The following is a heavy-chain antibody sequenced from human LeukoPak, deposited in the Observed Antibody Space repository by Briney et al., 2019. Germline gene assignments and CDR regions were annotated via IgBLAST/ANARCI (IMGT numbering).Heavy chain of an antibody. D-gene: IGHD1/OR15-1a*01. Sequence: SETLSLTCGGHGGSFSGYYWTWIRQPPGKGLEWLGEVDRRGGTHYNPTLESRLTMSIDTSMNQFSLKLRSVTAADTAIYYCSRNNHDSERVGGQGTLVIVSS. J-gene: IGHJ4*02. V-gene: IGHV4-34*01. CDR2: VDRRGGT. CDR3: SRNNHDSERV. CDR1: GGSFSGYY.